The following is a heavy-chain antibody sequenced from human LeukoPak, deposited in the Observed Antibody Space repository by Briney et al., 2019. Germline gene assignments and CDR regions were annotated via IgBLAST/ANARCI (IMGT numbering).Heavy chain of an antibody. D-gene: IGHD3-22*01. CDR1: GYTFTGYY. J-gene: IGHJ4*02. CDR3: AKDWGGVITMIVVVITYFDY. V-gene: IGHV1-2*02. Sequence: ASVKVSCKASGYTFTGYYMHWVRQAPGQGLEWMGWINPNSGGTNYAQKFQGRVTMTRDTSISTAYMELSRLRSDDTAVYYCAKDWGGVITMIVVVITYFDYWGQGTLVTVSS. CDR2: INPNSGGT.